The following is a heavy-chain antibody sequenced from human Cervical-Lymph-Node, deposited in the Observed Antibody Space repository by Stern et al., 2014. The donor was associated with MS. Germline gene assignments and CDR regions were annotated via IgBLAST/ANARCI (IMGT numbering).Heavy chain of an antibody. CDR3: ARGVVSVSTLGDYYYGMDV. CDR1: FNFRSYW. V-gene: IGHV3-74*02. CDR2: INSDGIR. D-gene: IGHD2-2*01. J-gene: IGHJ6*01. Sequence: VQLVESGGGLVQPGGSLRLSCAGFNFRSYWMHWVRQAPGKGLVWVACINSDGIRRYAYSVKCRFTISRDNAKNTMYLQMSSLRVEDTAVYYCARGVVSVSTLGDYYYGMDVWGQGTTVTVSS.